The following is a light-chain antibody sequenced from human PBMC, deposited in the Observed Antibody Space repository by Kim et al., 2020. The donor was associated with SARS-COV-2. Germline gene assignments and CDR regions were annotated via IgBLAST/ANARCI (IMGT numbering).Light chain of an antibody. CDR3: QEYGNSPDT. Sequence: ENVLTQSPGTLSFSPGERATLSCRASQSVRGNYLAWFQQKPGQAPRLLIYGVSSRATGIPERFSGSGSGTDFTLTISRVEPEDFVVYYCQEYGNSPDTFGQGTRLEIK. V-gene: IGKV3-20*01. CDR2: GVS. J-gene: IGKJ5*01. CDR1: QSVRGNY.